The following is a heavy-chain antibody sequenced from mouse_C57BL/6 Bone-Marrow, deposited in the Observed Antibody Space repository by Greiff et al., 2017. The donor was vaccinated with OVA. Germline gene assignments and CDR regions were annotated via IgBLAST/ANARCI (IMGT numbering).Heavy chain of an antibody. Sequence: VQLKESGAELVRPGASVKLSCTASGFNIKDDYMHWVKQRPEQGLEWIGWIDPENGDTEYASKFQGKATITADTSSNTAYLQLSSLTAEDTAVYDCTTYDDDWDWYFDVWGTGTTVTVSS. CDR1: GFNIKDDY. CDR2: IDPENGDT. V-gene: IGHV14-4*01. D-gene: IGHD2-4*01. CDR3: TTYDDDWDWYFDV. J-gene: IGHJ1*03.